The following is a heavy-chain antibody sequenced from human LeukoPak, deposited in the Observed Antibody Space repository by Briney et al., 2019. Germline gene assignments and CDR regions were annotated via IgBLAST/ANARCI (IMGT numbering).Heavy chain of an antibody. J-gene: IGHJ4*02. CDR3: ARGGDYGSAYDYFRY. Sequence: GSLRLSCAASGFTFSNTWMSWVRQPPGKGLEWIGEIYHSGSTNYNPSLQSRVTISVDKTNNHFSLLLTSVTAATTAVYYCARGGDYGSAYDYFRYWGQGTLVSVSS. CDR2: IYHSGST. V-gene: IGHV4-4*02. CDR1: GFTFSNTW. D-gene: IGHD5-12*01.